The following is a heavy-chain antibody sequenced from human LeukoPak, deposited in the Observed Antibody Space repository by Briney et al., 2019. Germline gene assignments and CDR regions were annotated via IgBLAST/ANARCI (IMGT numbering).Heavy chain of an antibody. J-gene: IGHJ4*02. Sequence: GGSLRLSCAASGFSVSSNYMSWVRQAPGKGLEWVSVIYSGGSIYYADSVKGRFTISRDNSKNTLYLQMSSLRAEDTAVYYCVKGGTTVTTLFYFDYWGQGTLVTVSS. CDR1: GFSVSSNY. D-gene: IGHD4-17*01. V-gene: IGHV3-66*02. CDR2: IYSGGSI. CDR3: VKGGTTVTTLFYFDY.